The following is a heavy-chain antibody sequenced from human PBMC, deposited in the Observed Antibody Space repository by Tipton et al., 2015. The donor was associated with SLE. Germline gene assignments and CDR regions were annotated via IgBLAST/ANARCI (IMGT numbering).Heavy chain of an antibody. V-gene: IGHV4-34*01. CDR3: ARGGGHY. D-gene: IGHD3-10*01. CDR2: INHSGST. Sequence: TLSLTCAVYGGSFSGYYWSWIRQPPGKGLEWIGEINHSGSTNYNPSLKSRVTISVDTSKNQFSLKLSSVTAADTAVYYCARGGGHYWGQGTLVTVSS. J-gene: IGHJ4*02. CDR1: GGSFSGYY.